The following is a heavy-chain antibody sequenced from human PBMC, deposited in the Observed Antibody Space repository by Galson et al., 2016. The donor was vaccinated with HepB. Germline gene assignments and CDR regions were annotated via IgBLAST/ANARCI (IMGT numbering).Heavy chain of an antibody. CDR2: IXXXGNX. CDR1: GGSISXXXSF. Sequence: ETLSLTCTVSGGSISXXXSFXXXIRXXPGXXXEWXXXIXXXGNXXYNPXXKSRVTISVDTSKXRFSLXXGSVTAADPSVYYCAKRAGLSGXXFDYWGXX. J-gene: IGHJ4*01. D-gene: IGHD3-10*01. V-gene: IGHV4-39*07. CDR3: AKRAGLSGXXFDY.